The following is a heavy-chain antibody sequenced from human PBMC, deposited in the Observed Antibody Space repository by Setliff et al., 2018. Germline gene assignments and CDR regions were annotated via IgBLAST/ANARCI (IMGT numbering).Heavy chain of an antibody. CDR1: GFTFSDSY. Sequence: GGSLRLSCAASGFTFSDSYMSWIRQAPGRGLESVSSISNSGTAIYYADSVKGRFTISRDNAENSLYLQMNSLRAEDTAIYYCARTTGYRLEGDFDYWGQGTLVTVPQ. CDR3: ARTTGYRLEGDFDY. CDR2: ISNSGTAI. D-gene: IGHD3-16*01. V-gene: IGHV3-11*01. J-gene: IGHJ4*02.